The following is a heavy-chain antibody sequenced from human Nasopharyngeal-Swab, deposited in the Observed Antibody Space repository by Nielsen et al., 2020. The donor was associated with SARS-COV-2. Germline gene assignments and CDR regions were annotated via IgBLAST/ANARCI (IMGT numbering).Heavy chain of an antibody. Sequence: SVKVSCKASGGTFSSYAISWVRQAPGQGLEWMGGIIPILGIANYAQKFQGRVTITADKSTSTAYMELSSLRSEDTAVYYCARGVDILTGPDYWGQRTLVTVSS. D-gene: IGHD3-9*01. J-gene: IGHJ4*02. CDR2: IIPILGIA. CDR3: ARGVDILTGPDY. CDR1: GGTFSSYA. V-gene: IGHV1-69*10.